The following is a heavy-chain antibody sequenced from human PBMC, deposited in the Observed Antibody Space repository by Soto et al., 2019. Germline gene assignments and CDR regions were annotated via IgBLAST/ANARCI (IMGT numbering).Heavy chain of an antibody. J-gene: IGHJ4*02. Sequence: QVQLVQSGAEVKKPGASVKVSCKASGYTFTSYGISWVRQAPGQGLEWMGWISAYNGNTNYAQKLQGRVTMTTDTPTSTAYMELRRLRSDDTAVYYCARDIVVVPAATPPGYWGQGTLVTVSS. CDR2: ISAYNGNT. CDR3: ARDIVVVPAATPPGY. D-gene: IGHD2-2*01. CDR1: GYTFTSYG. V-gene: IGHV1-18*01.